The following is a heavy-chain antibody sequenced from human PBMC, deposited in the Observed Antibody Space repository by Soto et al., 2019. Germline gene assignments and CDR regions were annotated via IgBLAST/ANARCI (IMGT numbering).Heavy chain of an antibody. J-gene: IGHJ4*02. CDR3: ARSGRKAGTTGADY. D-gene: IGHD1-1*01. CDR2: IYYSGNS. V-gene: IGHV4-59*01. Sequence: SETLSLTCTVSGGSISSYYWSWIRQPPGKGLEWIGYIYYSGNSNYNPSLKSRVTISVDTSKNQFSLKLSSVTAADTAVYYCARSGRKAGTTGADYWGQGTLVTVSS. CDR1: GGSISSYY.